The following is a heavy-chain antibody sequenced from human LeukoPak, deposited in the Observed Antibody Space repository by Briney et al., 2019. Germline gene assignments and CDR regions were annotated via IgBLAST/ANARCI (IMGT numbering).Heavy chain of an antibody. CDR1: GFTFSDYY. D-gene: IGHD3-10*01. CDR2: ISSSGSTI. CDR3: AREGGGYYYASAGLDY. V-gene: IGHV3-11*01. J-gene: IGHJ4*02. Sequence: GGSLRLSCAASGFTFSDYYMSWIRQAPGKGLEWVSYISSSGSTIYYADSVKGRFTISRDNAKNSLYLQMNSLRAEDTAVYYCAREGGGYYYASAGLDYWGQETLVTVSS.